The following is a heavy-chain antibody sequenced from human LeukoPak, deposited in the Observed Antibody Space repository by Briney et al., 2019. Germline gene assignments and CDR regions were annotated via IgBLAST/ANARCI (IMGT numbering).Heavy chain of an antibody. CDR1: GFTFSSYV. CDR3: ARGLVLRYFDWLSPNYYYMDV. V-gene: IGHV3-30*02. CDR2: IRYDGSNK. D-gene: IGHD3-9*01. Sequence: GGSLRLSCAASGFTFSSYVMHWVRQAPGKGLEWVAFIRYDGSNKYYADSVKGRFTISRDNSKNTLYLQMNSLRAEDTAVYYCARGLVLRYFDWLSPNYYYMDVWGKGNTVTVSS. J-gene: IGHJ6*03.